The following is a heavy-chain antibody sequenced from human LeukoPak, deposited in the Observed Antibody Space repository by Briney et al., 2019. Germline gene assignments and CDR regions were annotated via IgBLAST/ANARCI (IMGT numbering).Heavy chain of an antibody. V-gene: IGHV3-30*02. Sequence: GGSLRLSCAASGFTFSSYGMHWVRQAPGKGLEWVAFIRYDGSNKYYADSVKGRFTISRDNSKNTLYLQMNSLRAEDTAVYYCAKALPPRSGRNTAMVKEGFDYWGQGTLVTVSS. CDR3: AKALPPRSGRNTAMVKEGFDY. CDR1: GFTFSSYG. J-gene: IGHJ4*02. CDR2: IRYDGSNK. D-gene: IGHD5-18*01.